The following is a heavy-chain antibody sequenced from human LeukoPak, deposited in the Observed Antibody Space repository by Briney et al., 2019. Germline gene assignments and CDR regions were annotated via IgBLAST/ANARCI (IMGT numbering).Heavy chain of an antibody. V-gene: IGHV3-9*01. D-gene: IGHD3-9*01. Sequence: GGSLRLSCAASGFSFKDYGMHWLRHAPGKGREGGSGIGWDSGSLDYAGSVKGRFTISRDNAGSTLFLEMTSLRREDTALYYCAKDIVASVLPGYYGGFDSWGQGTRVTVSS. J-gene: IGHJ4*02. CDR2: IGWDSGSL. CDR1: GFSFKDYG. CDR3: AKDIVASVLPGYYGGFDS.